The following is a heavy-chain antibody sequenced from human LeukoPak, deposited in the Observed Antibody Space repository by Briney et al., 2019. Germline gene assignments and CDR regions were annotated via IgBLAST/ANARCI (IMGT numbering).Heavy chain of an antibody. J-gene: IGHJ5*02. D-gene: IGHD2-2*02. V-gene: IGHV4-31*03. CDR3: ARDSCSSTSCYSGKGWFDP. CDR1: GGSISSGGYY. Sequence: PSQTLPLTCTVSGGSISSGGYYWSWIRQHPGKGLEWIGYIYYSGSTYYNPSLKSRVTISVDTSKNQFSLKLSSVTAADTAVYYCARDSCSSTSCYSGKGWFDPWGQGTLVTVSS. CDR2: IYYSGST.